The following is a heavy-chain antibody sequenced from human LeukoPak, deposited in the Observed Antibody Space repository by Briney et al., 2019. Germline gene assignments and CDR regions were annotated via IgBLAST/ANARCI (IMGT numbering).Heavy chain of an antibody. CDR1: GXTFSSYG. Sequence: GGSLRLSWAASGXTFSSYGMHWVRQAPGKGLEWVSVKWYDGSNKYYVDSVKGRFTISRDNSKNTVHLQMNTLRAEDTAVYYCVRDGGEYSDSSGSYHDAFDIWGQGTMVTASS. D-gene: IGHD3-22*01. V-gene: IGHV3-33*01. CDR3: VRDGGEYSDSSGSYHDAFDI. J-gene: IGHJ3*02. CDR2: KWYDGSNK.